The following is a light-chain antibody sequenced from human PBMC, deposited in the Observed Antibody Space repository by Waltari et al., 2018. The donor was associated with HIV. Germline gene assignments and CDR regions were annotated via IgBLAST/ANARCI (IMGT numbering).Light chain of an antibody. CDR2: TAS. V-gene: IGKV1-17*01. CDR1: QGIRND. CDR3: LQHNTYPWT. J-gene: IGKJ1*01. Sequence: DIQMTQSPSSLSASVGDIVTITCRASQGIRNDLAWIQQKPGKAPKRLIYTASSVQSGVPSRFSRRRSVTEFTLTISSLQPEDFATSYFLQHNTYPWTFGQGTKVEMK.